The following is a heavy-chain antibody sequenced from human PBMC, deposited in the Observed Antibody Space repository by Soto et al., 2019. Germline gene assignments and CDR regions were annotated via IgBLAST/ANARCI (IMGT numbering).Heavy chain of an antibody. V-gene: IGHV1-69*02. Sequence: GASVKVSCKASGGTFSSYTISWVRQAPGQGLEWMGRIIPILGIANYAQKFQGRVTITADKSTSTAYMELSSLRSEDTAVYYCASAYCSSTSCYGSYYYYYMAVWGKGTTVTVSS. D-gene: IGHD2-2*01. J-gene: IGHJ6*03. CDR2: IIPILGIA. CDR1: GGTFSSYT. CDR3: ASAYCSSTSCYGSYYYYYMAV.